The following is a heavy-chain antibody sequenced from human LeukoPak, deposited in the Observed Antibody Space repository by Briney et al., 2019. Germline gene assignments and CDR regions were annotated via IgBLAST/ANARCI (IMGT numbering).Heavy chain of an antibody. CDR3: VKDRTINGRSSPFDS. CDR2: ISYDGRNQ. V-gene: IGHV3-30*18. CDR1: GFSFTTYG. D-gene: IGHD1-26*01. Sequence: PGTSLRLSCAASGFSFTTYGMHWVRQAPLKGLEWLAAISYDGRNQNYADSVKGRFTIFRDNSQNTLYLQMNSLGAEDTALYYCVKDRTINGRSSPFDSWGQGTLVTVSS. J-gene: IGHJ4*02.